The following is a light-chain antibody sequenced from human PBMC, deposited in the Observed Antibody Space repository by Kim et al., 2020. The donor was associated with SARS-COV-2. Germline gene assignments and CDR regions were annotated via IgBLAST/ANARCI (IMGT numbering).Light chain of an antibody. CDR1: QSLNID. CDR3: QQYTTSPTT. CDR2: GAS. V-gene: IGKV3-20*01. Sequence: LSPGERATLSCRASQSLNIDLAWYRQRLGQAPRLLIYGASSRASGIPDRFSGSGSGTDFTLTISRLEPEDFAVYFCQQYTTSPTTFGQGTKVDIK. J-gene: IGKJ1*01.